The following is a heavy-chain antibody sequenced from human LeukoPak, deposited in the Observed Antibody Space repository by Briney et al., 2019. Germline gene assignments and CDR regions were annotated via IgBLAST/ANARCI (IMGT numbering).Heavy chain of an antibody. CDR1: GFTFSSYS. D-gene: IGHD1-26*01. J-gene: IGHJ4*02. V-gene: IGHV3-21*01. CDR3: ARETYSGSQPSDY. Sequence: PGGSLRLSCAASGFTFSSYSMNWVRQAPGKGLEWVSSISCSSSYIYYADSVKGRFTISRDNAKNSLYLQMNSLRAEDTAVYYCARETYSGSQPSDYWGQGTLVTVSS. CDR2: ISCSSSYI.